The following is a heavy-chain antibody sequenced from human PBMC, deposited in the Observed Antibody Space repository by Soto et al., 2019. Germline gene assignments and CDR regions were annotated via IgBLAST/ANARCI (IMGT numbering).Heavy chain of an antibody. CDR2: IIPLFDSA. CDR3: AASTFQSGVTGYFHLGF. Sequence: QVHLVQSGTEVKKPGSSVKVSCKTSGDTFSNYAISWVRQAPGQGLEWMGGIIPLFDSASYAQRSHDRVTITADKLTSTAYMELRSLTSEDTAIYYCAASTFQSGVTGYFHLGFWGQGTLVTVSS. CDR1: GDTFSNYA. V-gene: IGHV1-69*06. D-gene: IGHD3-9*01. J-gene: IGHJ4*02.